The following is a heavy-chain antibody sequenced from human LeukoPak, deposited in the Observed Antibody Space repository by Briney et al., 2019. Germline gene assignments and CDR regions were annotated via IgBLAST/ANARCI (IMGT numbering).Heavy chain of an antibody. CDR3: ARGGGYCSGGGCYVDS. J-gene: IGHJ4*02. V-gene: IGHV4-38-2*02. CDR2: IYHSGST. CDR1: GYSISSGYY. Sequence: SETLSLTCTVSGYSISSGYYWGWIRQPPGKGLEWIGSIYHSGSTYYNPSLKSRVTISVDTSKNQFSLKLSSVTAADTAVYYCARGGGYCSGGGCYVDSWGQGTLVTVSS. D-gene: IGHD2-15*01.